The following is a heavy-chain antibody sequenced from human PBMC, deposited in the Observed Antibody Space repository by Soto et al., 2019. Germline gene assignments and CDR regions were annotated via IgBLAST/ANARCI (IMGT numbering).Heavy chain of an antibody. CDR3: AKDIQQAESYYCYSMDV. CDR2: ISWDGGST. V-gene: IGHV3-43*01. CDR1: GFTFDDYT. D-gene: IGHD2-15*01. J-gene: IGHJ6*02. Sequence: PGGSLRLSCAASGFTFDDYTMHWVRQAPGKGLEWVSLISWDGGSTYYADSVKGRFTISRDNSKNSLYLQMNSLRTEDTALYYCAKDIQQAESYYCYSMDVWGQGTTVTVSS.